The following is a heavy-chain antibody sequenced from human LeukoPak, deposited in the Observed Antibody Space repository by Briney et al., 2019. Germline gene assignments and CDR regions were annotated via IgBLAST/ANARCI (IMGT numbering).Heavy chain of an antibody. V-gene: IGHV3-11*06. J-gene: IGHJ6*03. CDR2: ISSSSSYI. D-gene: IGHD3-3*01. CDR3: ARAWPQVTIFGVVHSMDV. CDR1: GFTFSDYY. Sequence: PGGSLRLSCAASGFTFSDYYMSWIRQAPGKGLEWVSSISSSSSYIYYADSVKGRFTISRDNAKNSLYLQMNSLRAEDTAVYYCARAWPQVTIFGVVHSMDVWGKGTTVTVSS.